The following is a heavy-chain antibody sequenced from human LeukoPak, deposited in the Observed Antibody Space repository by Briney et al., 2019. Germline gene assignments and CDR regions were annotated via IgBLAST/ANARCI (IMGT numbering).Heavy chain of an antibody. V-gene: IGHV1-18*01. CDR2: ISPYHDNT. CDR1: GYTFISYG. J-gene: IGHJ6*03. CDR3: ARSGKVDNYYYMDV. D-gene: IGHD2-15*01. Sequence: ASVKVSCKASGYTFISYGITWGRQAPGQGLEWMGWISPYHDNTNYAQNLQGRVTMTTDTSTSTAYMELRSLRSDDTAVYYCARSGKVDNYYYMDVWGKGTTVTVSS.